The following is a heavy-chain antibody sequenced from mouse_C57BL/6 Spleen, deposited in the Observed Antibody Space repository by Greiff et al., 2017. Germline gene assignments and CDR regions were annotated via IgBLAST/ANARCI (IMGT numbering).Heavy chain of an antibody. CDR1: GYSFTGYY. D-gene: IGHD2-3*01. CDR3: ASAHDSYYYFDY. V-gene: IGHV1-42*01. CDR2: INPRTGGT. J-gene: IGHJ2*01. Sequence: VQLQQSGPELVKPGASVKISCKASGYSFTGYYMHWVKQSPEQSLEWIGKINPRTGGTTYNPKFKAKATLTADKSSSTAYMQLKRLTSEDTAVYNCASAHDSYYYFDYWGQGTTLTVSS.